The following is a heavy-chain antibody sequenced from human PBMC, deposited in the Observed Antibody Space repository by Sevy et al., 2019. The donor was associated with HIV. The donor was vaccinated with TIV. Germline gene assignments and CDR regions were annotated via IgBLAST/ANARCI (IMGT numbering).Heavy chain of an antibody. CDR3: ARERGIVDISAFDY. V-gene: IGHV4-30-4*01. D-gene: IGHD3-22*01. J-gene: IGHJ4*02. Sequence: SETLSLTCTVSGGSISSGDYYWSWIRQPPGKGLEWIGYIYYSGSTYYNPSLKSRVTISVDTSKNQFSLKLSSVTAADTAVYYCARERGIVDISAFDYWGQGTLVTVS. CDR2: IYYSGST. CDR1: GGSISSGDYY.